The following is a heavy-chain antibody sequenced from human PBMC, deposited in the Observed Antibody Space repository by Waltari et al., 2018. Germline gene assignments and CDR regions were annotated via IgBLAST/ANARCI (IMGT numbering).Heavy chain of an antibody. D-gene: IGHD1-26*01. CDR1: GFTFSSYG. J-gene: IGHJ4*02. V-gene: IGHV3-30*02. CDR2: IRYYGSNK. Sequence: QVQLVESGGGVAQPGGSLRLSCAASGFTFSSYGMHWVRQAPGKGLEWVAFIRYYGSNKYYADSVKGRFTISRDNSKNTLYLQMNSLRAEDTAVYYCAKGGFLGAADYWGQGTLVTVSS. CDR3: AKGGFLGAADY.